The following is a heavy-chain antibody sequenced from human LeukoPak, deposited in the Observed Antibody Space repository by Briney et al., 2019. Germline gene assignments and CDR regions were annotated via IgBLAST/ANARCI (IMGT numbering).Heavy chain of an antibody. J-gene: IGHJ6*02. CDR3: ASLVVVVPAAMSALSYYYGMDV. CDR2: INDSGST. Sequence: SETLSLTCAVYGGSFSGYYWSWIRQPPGKGLEWIGEINDSGSTNYNPSLKSRVTISVDTSKNQFSLKLSSVTAADTAVYYCASLVVVVPAAMSALSYYYGMDVWGQGTTVTVSS. V-gene: IGHV4-34*01. CDR1: GGSFSGYY. D-gene: IGHD2-2*01.